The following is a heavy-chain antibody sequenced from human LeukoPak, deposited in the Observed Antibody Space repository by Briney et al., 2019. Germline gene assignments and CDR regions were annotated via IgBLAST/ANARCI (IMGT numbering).Heavy chain of an antibody. J-gene: IGHJ4*02. V-gene: IGHV4-59*12. CDR2: IYYSGST. CDR1: GGSISSYY. D-gene: IGHD3-22*01. Sequence: PSETLSLTCTVSGGSISSYYWSWIRQPPGKGLEWIGYIYYSGSTNYNPSLKSRVTISVDTSKNQSSLKLSSVTAADTAVYYCARVRDSSGYRDYYFDYWGQGTLVTVSS. CDR3: ARVRDSSGYRDYYFDY.